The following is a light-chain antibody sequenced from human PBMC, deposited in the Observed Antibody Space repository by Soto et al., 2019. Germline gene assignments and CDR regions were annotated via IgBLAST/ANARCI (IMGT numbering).Light chain of an antibody. CDR2: GAS. V-gene: IGKV3-15*01. J-gene: IGKJ1*01. Sequence: EIVMTQSPATLSVSPGERATLSCRASQSVSSNLAWYQQKPGQAPRLLIYGASTRATGIPARFSGSGSGTEFTLTFSSLQSEDFAVYYGQQYNNWPPWTFGQGTKVDIK. CDR1: QSVSSN. CDR3: QQYNNWPPWT.